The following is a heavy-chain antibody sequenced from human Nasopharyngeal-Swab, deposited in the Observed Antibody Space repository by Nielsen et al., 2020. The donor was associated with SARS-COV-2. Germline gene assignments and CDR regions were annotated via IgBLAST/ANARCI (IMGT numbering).Heavy chain of an antibody. CDR1: GFTFISSW. D-gene: IGHD2-2*02. CDR3: ARAEVVVVPAAIWGYYYYYYMDV. CDR2: INSDGSST. V-gene: IGHV3-74*01. J-gene: IGHJ6*03. Sequence: LSLSCAASGFTFISSWMHCVPHAPGKGLLCVSRINSDGSSTSYADSVKGRFTISRDNAKNTLYLQMNSLRAEDTAVYYCARAEVVVVPAAIWGYYYYYYMDVWGKGTTVTVSS.